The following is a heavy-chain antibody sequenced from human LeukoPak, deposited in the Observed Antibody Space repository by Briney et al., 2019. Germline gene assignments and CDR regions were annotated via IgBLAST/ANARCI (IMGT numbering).Heavy chain of an antibody. V-gene: IGHV3-66*01. CDR2: IYTGGGT. Sequence: PGGSLRLSCAASGFTVSNNYMYWVRQAPGKGLEWVSVIYTGGGTYYADSVEGRFTISRDNSKNTLYLQMNSLRAEDTAVYYCARGQSGSYYSDYFDYWGQGILVTVSS. CDR1: GFTVSNNY. D-gene: IGHD3-10*01. CDR3: ARGQSGSYYSDYFDY. J-gene: IGHJ4*02.